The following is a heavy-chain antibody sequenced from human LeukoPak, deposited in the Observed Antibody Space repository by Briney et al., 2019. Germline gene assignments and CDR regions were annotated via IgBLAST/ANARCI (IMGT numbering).Heavy chain of an antibody. D-gene: IGHD6-6*01. CDR1: GFTVSSNY. J-gene: IGHJ4*02. Sequence: GGSLRLSCAASGFTVSSNYMSWVRQAPGKGLEWVSVIYSGGSTYYADSVKGRFTISRDSSKNTLYLQMNSLRVEDTAVCYCARDRLYISSSEDYWGQGILVTVSS. V-gene: IGHV3-53*01. CDR3: ARDRLYISSSEDY. CDR2: IYSGGST.